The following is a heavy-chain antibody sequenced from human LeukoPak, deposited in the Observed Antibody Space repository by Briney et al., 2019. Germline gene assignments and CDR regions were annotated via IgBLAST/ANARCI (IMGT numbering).Heavy chain of an antibody. CDR2: IYTSGST. J-gene: IGHJ4*02. CDR1: GGSISSGSYY. CDR3: ARRVPACYFDY. D-gene: IGHD2-2*01. Sequence: SQTLSLTCTVSGGSISSGSYYWSWIRQPAGKGLEWIGRIYTSGSTNYNPSLKSRVTISVDTSKNQFSLKLSSVTAADTAVYYCARRVPACYFDYWGQGTLVTVSS. V-gene: IGHV4-61*02.